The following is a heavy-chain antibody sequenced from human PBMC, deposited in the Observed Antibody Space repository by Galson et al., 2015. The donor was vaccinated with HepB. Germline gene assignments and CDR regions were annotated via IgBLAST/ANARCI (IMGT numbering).Heavy chain of an antibody. D-gene: IGHD5-24*01. Sequence: SLRLSCAASGFTFSSYAMHWVRQAPGKGLEWVSYISTATSTISGRSTIYYADSVKGRFTISRDNAKNSLYLQMNSLRVEDTAVYYCARGLAGYNPDYWGQGTLVTVSS. CDR3: ARGLAGYNPDY. J-gene: IGHJ4*02. CDR1: GFTFSSYA. V-gene: IGHV3-48*01. CDR2: ISTATSTISGRSTI.